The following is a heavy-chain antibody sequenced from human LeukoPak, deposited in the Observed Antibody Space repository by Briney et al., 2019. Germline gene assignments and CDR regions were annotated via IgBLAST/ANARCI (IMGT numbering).Heavy chain of an antibody. J-gene: IGHJ4*02. CDR2: INHSGST. CDR3: ARGSNYYDGSGYYPY. V-gene: IGHV4-34*01. D-gene: IGHD3-22*01. Sequence: SETLSLTCAVYGGSFSGYYWSWIRQPPGKGLEWIGEINHSGSTNYNPSLKSRVTISVDTSKNQFSLKLSSVTAADTAVYYCARGSNYYDGSGYYPYWGQGTLVTVSS. CDR1: GGSFSGYY.